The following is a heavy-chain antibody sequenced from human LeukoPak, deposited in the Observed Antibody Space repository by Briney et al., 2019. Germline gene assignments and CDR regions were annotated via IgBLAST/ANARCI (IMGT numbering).Heavy chain of an antibody. CDR1: GGSFSGYY. J-gene: IGHJ4*02. V-gene: IGHV4-34*01. Sequence: PSETLSLTCAVYGGSFSGYYWSWIRQPPGKGLEWIREINHSGSTNYNPSLKSRVTISVDTSKNQFSLKLSSVTAADTAVYYCARGPRGRYYYDSSGYYYDYWGQGTLVTVSS. CDR3: ARGPRGRYYYDSSGYYYDY. CDR2: INHSGST. D-gene: IGHD3-22*01.